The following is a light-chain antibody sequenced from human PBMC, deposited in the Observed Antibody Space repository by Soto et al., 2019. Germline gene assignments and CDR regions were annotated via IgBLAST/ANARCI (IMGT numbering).Light chain of an antibody. J-gene: IGLJ3*02. V-gene: IGLV1-40*01. CDR1: SSNIGAGYD. CDR2: GNS. CDR3: QSYDSSLSGWV. Sequence: QSVLTQPPSVSGAPGQRVTISCTGSSSNIGAGYDVHWYQQLPGTAPKLLIYGNSNRPSGVPDRFSGSKSGTSASLAITGLQAEDEADYYFQSYDSSLSGWVFGGRTKLTVL.